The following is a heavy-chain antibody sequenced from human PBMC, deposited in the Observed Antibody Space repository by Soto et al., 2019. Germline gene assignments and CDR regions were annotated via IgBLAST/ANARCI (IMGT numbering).Heavy chain of an antibody. CDR2: IWYDGSNK. CDR1: GFTFSSYG. Sequence: GGSLRLSCAASGFTFSSYGMHWVRQAPGKGLEWVAVIWYDGSNKYYADSVKGRFTISRDNSKNTLYLQMNSLRAEDTAVYYCARDLYGGYTATPDYWGQGTLVTVSS. J-gene: IGHJ4*02. V-gene: IGHV3-33*01. CDR3: ARDLYGGYTATPDY. D-gene: IGHD5-12*01.